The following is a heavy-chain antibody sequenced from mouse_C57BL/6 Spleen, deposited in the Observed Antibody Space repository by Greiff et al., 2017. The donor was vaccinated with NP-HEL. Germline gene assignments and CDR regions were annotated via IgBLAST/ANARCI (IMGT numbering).Heavy chain of an antibody. J-gene: IGHJ4*01. CDR2: IYPGDGDT. Sequence: QVQLQQSGAELVKPGASVKISCKASGYAFSSYWMNWVKQRPGQGLEWIGQIYPGDGDTNYNGKFKGKATLTADKSSSTAYMQLSSLTSEDSAVYVCARSDIYYYSLYAMDYWGQGTSVTVAS. CDR3: ARSDIYYYSLYAMDY. V-gene: IGHV1-80*01. D-gene: IGHD2-4*01. CDR1: GYAFSSYW.